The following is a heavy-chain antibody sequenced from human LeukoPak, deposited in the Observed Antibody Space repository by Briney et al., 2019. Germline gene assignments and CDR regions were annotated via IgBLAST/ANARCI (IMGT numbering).Heavy chain of an antibody. CDR3: ATGPPADPYRYDY. V-gene: IGHV1-2*02. CDR1: GYTFTGYY. CDR2: INPNSGGT. D-gene: IGHD2-2*01. Sequence: ASVKVSCKASGYTFTGYYMHWVRQAPGQGLGWMGWINPNSGGTNYAQKFQGRVTMTEDTSTDTAYMELSSLRSEDTAVYYCATGPPADPYRYDYWGQGTLVTVSS. J-gene: IGHJ4*02.